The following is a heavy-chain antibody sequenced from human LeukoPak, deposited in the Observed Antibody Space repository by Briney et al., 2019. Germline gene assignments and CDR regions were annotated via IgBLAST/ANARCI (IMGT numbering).Heavy chain of an antibody. CDR3: ASRLGTPSTIFGVVIMAYYFDY. CDR1: GGTFSSYA. V-gene: IGHV1-69*13. D-gene: IGHD3-3*01. Sequence: ASVKVSCKASGGTFSSYAISWVRQAPGQGLEWMGGIIPIFGTANYAQKFQGRVTITADESTSTAYMELSSLRSEDTAVYYCASRLGTPSTIFGVVIMAYYFDYWGQGTLVTVSS. J-gene: IGHJ4*02. CDR2: IIPIFGTA.